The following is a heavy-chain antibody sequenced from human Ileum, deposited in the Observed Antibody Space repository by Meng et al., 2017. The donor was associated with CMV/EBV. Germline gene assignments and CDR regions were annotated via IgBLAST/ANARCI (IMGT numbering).Heavy chain of an antibody. CDR3: AKTLCQYFDFWSGCCPFDH. CDR2: ISDSGGVT. CDR1: GFSFNNVG. J-gene: IGHJ4*02. Sequence: SGFSFNNVGMSWVRKAPGKGLEWVSGISDSGGVTYYADSVKGRFTISRDNSKNTLYLQLNSLRAVDTAVYYCAKTLCQYFDFWSGCCPFDHWGQGSLVT. D-gene: IGHD3-3*01. V-gene: IGHV3-23*01.